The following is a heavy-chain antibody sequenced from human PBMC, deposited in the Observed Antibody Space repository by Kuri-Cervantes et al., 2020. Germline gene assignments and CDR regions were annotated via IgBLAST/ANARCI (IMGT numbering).Heavy chain of an antibody. D-gene: IGHD2-15*01. Sequence: GESLKISCAASGFTFSSYAMHWVRQAPGKGLEWVAVISYDGSNKYYADSVKGRFTISRDNSKNTLYLQMNSLRAEDMAAYYCARVGCSDSNCYWGFDYWGQGALVTVSS. CDR2: ISYDGSNK. CDR1: GFTFSSYA. J-gene: IGHJ4*02. V-gene: IGHV3-30-3*01. CDR3: ARVGCSDSNCYWGFDY.